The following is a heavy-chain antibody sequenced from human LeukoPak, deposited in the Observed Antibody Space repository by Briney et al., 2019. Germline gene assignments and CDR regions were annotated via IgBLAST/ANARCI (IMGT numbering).Heavy chain of an antibody. CDR2: ISSSSSYI. CDR3: AKVWNSYYMDV. CDR1: GFTFSSYS. Sequence: SGGSLRLSCAASGFTFSSYSMNWVRQAPGKGLEWVSSISSSSSYIYYADSVKGRFTISRDNSKNTLYLQMNSLRAEDTAVYYCAKVWNSYYMDVWGKGTTVTVSS. V-gene: IGHV3-21*04. J-gene: IGHJ6*03. D-gene: IGHD3-3*01.